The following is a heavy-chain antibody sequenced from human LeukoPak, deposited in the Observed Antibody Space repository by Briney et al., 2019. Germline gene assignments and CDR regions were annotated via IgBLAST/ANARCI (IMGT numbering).Heavy chain of an antibody. J-gene: IGHJ4*02. CDR2: IRSYSNYI. CDR3: ARDLQDFDY. CDR1: GFPFNTYT. Sequence: GGSLRLSCVASGFPFNTYTMNWVRQAPGKGLQWVSSIRSYSNYISYADSLKGRFTISRDNAKNSLYLQMHSLRAEDTAVYYCARDLQDFDYWGQGTLVSVSS. V-gene: IGHV3-21*01.